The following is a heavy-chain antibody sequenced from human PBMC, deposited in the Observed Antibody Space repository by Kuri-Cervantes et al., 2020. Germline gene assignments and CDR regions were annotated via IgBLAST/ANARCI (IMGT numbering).Heavy chain of an antibody. CDR2: ISSSSSYI. J-gene: IGHJ3*02. D-gene: IGHD6-13*01. CDR1: GFTFSSYS. V-gene: IGHV3-21*04. Sequence: GGSLRLSCAASGFTFSSYSMNWVRQAPGKGLEWVSSISSSSSYIYYADSVKGRFTISRDNAKNSLYLQMNSLRAEDTALYYCASRKAAAGVDVFDIWGQGTMVTVSS. CDR3: ASRKAAAGVDVFDI.